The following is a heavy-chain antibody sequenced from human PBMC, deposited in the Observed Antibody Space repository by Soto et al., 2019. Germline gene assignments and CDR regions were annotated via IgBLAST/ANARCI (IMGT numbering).Heavy chain of an antibody. Sequence: QVQLQESGPGLVKPSQTLSLTCTVSGGSISSGDYYWSWIRQPPGKGLEWIGYIYYSGSTYYNPSLKSRVTISVDTSKNQFSLKLSSVTAADTAVYHCARDSGSSGYFPDAFDIWGQGTMVTVSS. D-gene: IGHD3-3*01. CDR2: IYYSGST. CDR3: ARDSGSSGYFPDAFDI. J-gene: IGHJ3*02. V-gene: IGHV4-30-4*01. CDR1: GGSISSGDYY.